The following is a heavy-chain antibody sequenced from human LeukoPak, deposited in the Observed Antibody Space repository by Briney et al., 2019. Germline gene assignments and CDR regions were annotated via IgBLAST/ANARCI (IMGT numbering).Heavy chain of an antibody. CDR2: IYNSGST. V-gene: IGHV4-59*01. Sequence: SETLSLTCTVSGGSISSYYWSWIRQPPGKGLEWIGYIYNSGSTNYNPSLKSRVTISADTSKNQFSLKLTSVTAADTAVYYCVRDRELTYWGQGTLVTVSS. CDR3: VRDRELTY. D-gene: IGHD5-24*01. CDR1: GGSISSYY. J-gene: IGHJ4*02.